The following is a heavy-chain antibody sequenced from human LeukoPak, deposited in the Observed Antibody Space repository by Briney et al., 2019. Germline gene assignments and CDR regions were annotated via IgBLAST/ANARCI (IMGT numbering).Heavy chain of an antibody. CDR3: ATGHSDACDV. V-gene: IGHV1-46*01. J-gene: IGHJ3*01. D-gene: IGHD3-10*01. Sequence: ASVKVSCKASGYTFSNNYIHWVRQAPGQGLEWMGIINAGGGSTTYAQKFHGRVTMTSDTSTSTVYMELSTLSSEDTAVYYCATGHSDACDVWGQGTLVTVSS. CDR1: GYTFSNNY. CDR2: INAGGGST.